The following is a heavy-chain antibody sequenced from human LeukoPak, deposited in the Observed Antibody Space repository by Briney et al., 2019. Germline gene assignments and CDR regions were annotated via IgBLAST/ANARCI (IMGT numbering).Heavy chain of an antibody. CDR1: GYTFTTYS. D-gene: IGHD6-6*01. J-gene: IGHJ3*02. Sequence: GASVTVSCKASGYTFTTYSITWVRQAPGQGLEWMGWITTYNGNTNSAQKLQGRVTMTTDTSTNTAYMELRSLRSDDTAVYYCARVAPSSKSSAFDIWGQGTMVTVSS. CDR3: ARVAPSSKSSAFDI. V-gene: IGHV1-18*01. CDR2: ITTYNGNT.